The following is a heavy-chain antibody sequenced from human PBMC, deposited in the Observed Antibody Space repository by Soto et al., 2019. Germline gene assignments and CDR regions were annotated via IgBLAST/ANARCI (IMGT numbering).Heavy chain of an antibody. CDR3: ARDPGERVYDSSGYYY. D-gene: IGHD3-22*01. Sequence: SDTLSLTCTVSGGSISSYYWSWIRQPPGKGLEWIGYIYYSGSTNYNPSLKSRVTISVDKSKNQFSLKLSSVTAADTAVYYCARDPGERVYDSSGYYYWGQGTLVTVSS. CDR1: GGSISSYY. J-gene: IGHJ4*02. CDR2: IYYSGST. V-gene: IGHV4-59*12.